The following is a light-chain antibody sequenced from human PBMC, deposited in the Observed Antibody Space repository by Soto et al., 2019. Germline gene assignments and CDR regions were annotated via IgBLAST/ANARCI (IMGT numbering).Light chain of an antibody. CDR2: GAS. CDR1: QSVSSSY. J-gene: IGKJ1*01. V-gene: IGKV3-20*01. CDR3: QQYGSSPWT. Sequence: EIVLTQSPDTLSLSPGERATLSCRASQSVSSSYLAWYQQKPGQAPRLLIYGASSRATGIPDRFSGSGSGTDLTLSISRLEPEDFAVYYCQQYGSSPWTFGQGNKVELK.